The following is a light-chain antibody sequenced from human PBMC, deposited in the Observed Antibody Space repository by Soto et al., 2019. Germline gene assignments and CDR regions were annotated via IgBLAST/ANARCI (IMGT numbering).Light chain of an antibody. CDR1: SSDVGGYNY. Sequence: QSALTQPASVSGSPGQSITISCTGTSSDVGGYNYVSWYQQHPGKVPKLMIYEVSNRPSGVSNRFSGSKSGNTASLTISGLQAEDEADYYCSSYTSSSTLFGTGTKLTVL. V-gene: IGLV2-14*01. CDR2: EVS. J-gene: IGLJ1*01. CDR3: SSYTSSSTL.